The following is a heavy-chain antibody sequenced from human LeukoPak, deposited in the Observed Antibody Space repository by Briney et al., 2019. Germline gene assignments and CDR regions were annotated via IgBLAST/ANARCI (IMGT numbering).Heavy chain of an antibody. CDR2: INQDGTER. CDR1: GFTFSNYW. V-gene: IGHV3-7*01. D-gene: IGHD2-21*02. J-gene: IGHJ4*02. Sequence: PGGFLRLSCAASGFTFSNYWMSWVRQAPGTGLEWVTYINQDGTERFYVESVKGRVTISRDNAKNSLFLQMNSLRVEDTAVYYCVRGIVTAPGLDYWGQGTLATVSS. CDR3: VRGIVTAPGLDY.